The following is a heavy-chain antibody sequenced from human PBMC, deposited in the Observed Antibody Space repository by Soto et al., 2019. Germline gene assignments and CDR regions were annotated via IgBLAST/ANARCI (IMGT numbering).Heavy chain of an antibody. V-gene: IGHV3-7*03. CDR1: GFSFGTYW. CDR3: ARDVGPVTIFGEALSGYFDF. J-gene: IGHJ4*02. CDR2: IKEDGSER. D-gene: IGHD3-3*01. Sequence: GGSLGLSCAVSGFSFGTYWMSWVRQAPGKGLEWLASIKEDGSERYYLDSVKGRFTISRDNAKDSLSLQMNSLRGEDTAFYYCARDVGPVTIFGEALSGYFDFWGQGTLVTVSS.